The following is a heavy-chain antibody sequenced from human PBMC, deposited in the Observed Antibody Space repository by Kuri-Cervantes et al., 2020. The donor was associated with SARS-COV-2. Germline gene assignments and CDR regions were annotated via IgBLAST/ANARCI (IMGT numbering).Heavy chain of an antibody. J-gene: IGHJ6*02. CDR2: IYHSGST. D-gene: IGHD1-7*01. Sequence: SETLSLTCAVSGGSISSSNWWSWVRQPPGKGLEWIGEIYHSGSTNYNPSLKSRVTISVDKSKNQFSLKLSSVTAADTAVYYCATTQALELPTRDPYYYYGMDVWGQGTTVTVSS. CDR3: ATTQALELPTRDPYYYYGMDV. V-gene: IGHV4-4*02. CDR1: GGSISSSNW.